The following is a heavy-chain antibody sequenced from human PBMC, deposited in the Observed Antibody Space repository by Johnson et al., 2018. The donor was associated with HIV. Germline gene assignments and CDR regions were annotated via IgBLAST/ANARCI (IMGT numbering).Heavy chain of an antibody. D-gene: IGHD2-21*02. CDR1: GFTVSNNY. CDR3: ARGTVCGGDCYSRAFDI. Sequence: VQLVESGGGLVQPGGSLRLSCAASGFTVSNNYMNWVRQTPGKGLEWVSVVHRDGRLYYANSVKGRFTISRDNSKNTLYLQMGSLRAEDMAVYYCARGTVCGGDCYSRAFDIWGQGTMVTVSS. CDR2: VHRDGRL. J-gene: IGHJ3*02. V-gene: IGHV3-66*01.